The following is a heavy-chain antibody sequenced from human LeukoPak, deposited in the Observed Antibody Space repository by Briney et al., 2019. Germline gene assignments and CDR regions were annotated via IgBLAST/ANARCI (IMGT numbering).Heavy chain of an antibody. D-gene: IGHD3-3*01. Sequence: GGSLRLSCAASGFTFSSYWMSWVRQAPERGLEWVSTSSRGDSTYDADSVKGRFTISRDNSKSSLYLQLDSLRAEDTAVYYCAKGPRPDLTVAHTIENWGQGTLVTVSS. V-gene: IGHV3-23*01. CDR2: SSRGDST. CDR3: AKGPRPDLTVAHTIEN. J-gene: IGHJ4*02. CDR1: GFTFSSYW.